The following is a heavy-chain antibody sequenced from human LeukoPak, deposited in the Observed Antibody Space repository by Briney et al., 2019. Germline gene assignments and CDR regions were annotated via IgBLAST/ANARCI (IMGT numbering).Heavy chain of an antibody. D-gene: IGHD5-12*01. J-gene: IGHJ6*03. CDR1: GGSIISGDYY. V-gene: IGHV4-31*03. CDR2: SFHSGGT. CDR3: AREYSAFDLHYYFYMDV. Sequence: PSETLSLTCTVSGGSIISGDYYWTWIRQNPGKGLEWIGYSFHSGGTYYNPSLKSRLTISVDTTKNQFSLKLRSVTAADTAAYYCAREYSAFDLHYYFYMDVWGKGTTVTVSS.